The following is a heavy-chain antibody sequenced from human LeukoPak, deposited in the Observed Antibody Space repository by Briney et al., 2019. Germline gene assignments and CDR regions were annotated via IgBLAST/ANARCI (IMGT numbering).Heavy chain of an antibody. V-gene: IGHV3-23*01. D-gene: IGHD3-16*01. J-gene: IGHJ3*02. CDR2: ISVSGDYT. CDR3: AKSSHAFGAFDI. Sequence: LPGESLRLSCAASGFTFINYAMSWVRQAPGKGLEWVSGISVSGDYTYYGDSVKGRFTISRDNSKNTLYLQMNNLRAEDTAVYYCAKSSHAFGAFDIWGQGTMVTVSS. CDR1: GFTFINYA.